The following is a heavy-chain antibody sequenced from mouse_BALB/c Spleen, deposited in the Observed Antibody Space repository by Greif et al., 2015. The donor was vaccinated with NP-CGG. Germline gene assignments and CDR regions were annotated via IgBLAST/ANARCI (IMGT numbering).Heavy chain of an antibody. CDR1: GFTFSSFG. D-gene: IGHD1-1*01. J-gene: IGHJ4*01. V-gene: IGHV5-17*02. Sequence: EVMLVESGGGLVQPGGSRKLSCAASGFTFSSFGMHWVRQAPEKGLEWVAYVSSGSSTIYYADTVKGRFTISRDNPKNTLFLQMTSLRSEDTAMYYCARFHGSSPHWYAMDYWGQGTSVTVSS. CDR2: VSSGSSTI. CDR3: ARFHGSSPHWYAMDY.